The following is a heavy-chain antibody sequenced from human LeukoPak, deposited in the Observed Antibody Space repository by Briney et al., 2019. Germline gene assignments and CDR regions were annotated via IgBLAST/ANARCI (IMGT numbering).Heavy chain of an antibody. J-gene: IGHJ4*02. CDR1: GGSFSGYY. V-gene: IGHV4-34*01. D-gene: IGHD5-12*01. CDR3: ARGRRRKWLHQNGYYFDY. Sequence: SETLSLTCAVYGGSFSGYYWSWIRQPPGKGLEWIGEINHSGSTNYNPSLRSRVTISVDTSKNQFSLKLSSVTAADTAVYYCARGRRRKWLHQNGYYFDYWGQGTLVTVSS. CDR2: INHSGST.